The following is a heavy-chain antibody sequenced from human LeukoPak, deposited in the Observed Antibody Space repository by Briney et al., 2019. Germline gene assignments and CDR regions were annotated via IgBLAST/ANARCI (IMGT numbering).Heavy chain of an antibody. D-gene: IGHD3-22*01. CDR1: GFTVSNNY. J-gene: IGHJ4*02. V-gene: IGHV3-53*01. CDR3: ASEDSSGYYFDY. Sequence: GGSLRLSCAASGFTVSNNYMSWVRRAPGKGLEWVSVIYSGGSTYYADSVKGRFTISRDNSKNTLYLQMNSLRAEDTAVYYCASEDSSGYYFDYWGQGTLVTVSS. CDR2: IYSGGST.